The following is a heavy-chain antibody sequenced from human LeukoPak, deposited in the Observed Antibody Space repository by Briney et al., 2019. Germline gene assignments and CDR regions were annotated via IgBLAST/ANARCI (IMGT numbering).Heavy chain of an antibody. Sequence: PGGSLRLSCAASGFIFSSYGMSWVRQAPGKGLEWVSAISGSGGSTYYADSVKGRFTISRDNSKNTLYLQMNNLRAEDTAVYYCAKGDQVEVATCMGYWGQGTLVTVSS. CDR2: ISGSGGST. V-gene: IGHV3-23*01. J-gene: IGHJ4*02. CDR3: AKGDQVEVATCMGY. CDR1: GFIFSSYG. D-gene: IGHD5-24*01.